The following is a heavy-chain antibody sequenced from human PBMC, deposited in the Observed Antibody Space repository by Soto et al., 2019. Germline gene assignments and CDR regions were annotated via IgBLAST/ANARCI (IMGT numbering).Heavy chain of an antibody. Sequence: ASVEVSCKASGYTFTSYGISWVRQAPGQGLEWMGWISAYNGNTNYAQKLQGRVTMTTDTSTSTAYMELRSLRSDDTAVYYCARESGSYLGYYYGMDVWGQGTTVTVSS. V-gene: IGHV1-18*04. D-gene: IGHD1-26*01. CDR1: GYTFTSYG. CDR2: ISAYNGNT. CDR3: ARESGSYLGYYYGMDV. J-gene: IGHJ6*02.